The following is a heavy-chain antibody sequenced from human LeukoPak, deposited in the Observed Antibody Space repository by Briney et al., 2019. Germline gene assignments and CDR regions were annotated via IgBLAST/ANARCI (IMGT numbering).Heavy chain of an antibody. D-gene: IGHD3-10*01. Sequence: PGGSLRLSCAASRFTFSSYSMNWVRQAPGKGLEWVSSISSSSSYIYYADSVKGRFTISRDNAKNSLYLQMNSLRAEDTAVYYCARDGRVELYYASGSYEYWGQGTLVTVSS. CDR2: ISSSSSYI. CDR1: RFTFSSYS. CDR3: ARDGRVELYYASGSYEY. V-gene: IGHV3-21*01. J-gene: IGHJ4*02.